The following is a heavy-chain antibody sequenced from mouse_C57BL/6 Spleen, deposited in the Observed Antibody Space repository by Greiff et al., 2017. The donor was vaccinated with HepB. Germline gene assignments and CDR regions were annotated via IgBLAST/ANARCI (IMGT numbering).Heavy chain of an antibody. J-gene: IGHJ4*01. Sequence: VQLQQSGTVLARPGASVKMSCKTSGYTFTSYWMHWVKQRPGQGLEWIGAIYPGNSDTSYNQKFKGKAKLTAVTSASTAYMQLSSLTNEDSAVYYCTRDYGSSYHYYAMDDWGQGTSVTVSS. V-gene: IGHV1-5*01. CDR1: GYTFTSYW. CDR2: IYPGNSDT. D-gene: IGHD1-1*01. CDR3: TRDYGSSYHYYAMDD.